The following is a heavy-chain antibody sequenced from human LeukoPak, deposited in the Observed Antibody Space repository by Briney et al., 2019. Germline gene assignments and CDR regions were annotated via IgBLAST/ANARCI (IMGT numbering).Heavy chain of an antibody. CDR2: ISSNGGST. V-gene: IGHV3-64*01. D-gene: IGHD6-13*01. Sequence: GGSLRLSCVVSGYSFSTNMMTWVRQAPGKGLEYVSAISSNGGSTYYANSVKGRFTISRDNSKNTLYLQMGSLRAEDMAVYYCTRDRHAGSWYTCPDYWGQGTLVTVSS. CDR3: TRDRHAGSWYTCPDY. CDR1: GYSFSTNM. J-gene: IGHJ4*02.